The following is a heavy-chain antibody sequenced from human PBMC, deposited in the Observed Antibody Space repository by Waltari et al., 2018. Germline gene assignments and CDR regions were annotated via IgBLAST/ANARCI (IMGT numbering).Heavy chain of an antibody. V-gene: IGHV4-4*07. CDR3: ARGYSDYGGEYFQH. J-gene: IGHJ1*01. CDR1: GVSVTDYY. CDR2: IYTSGSS. Sequence: QVQLQESGPPLVEPWETLSLTCTVSGVSVTDYYWSWIRQPAGEGLEFIGRIYTSGSSDYNPSLRSRATVSMDKSKNQFSLQLTSVTAADTAIYYCARGYSDYGGEYFQHWGQGTPVSVSS. D-gene: IGHD4-17*01.